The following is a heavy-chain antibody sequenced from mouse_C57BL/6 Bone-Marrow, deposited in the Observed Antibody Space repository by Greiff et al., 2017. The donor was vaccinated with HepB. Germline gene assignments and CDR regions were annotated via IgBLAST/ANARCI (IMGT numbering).Heavy chain of an antibody. CDR3: TRRWRVPYYAMDY. Sequence: DVQLVESGGGLVQPGGSMKLSCAASGFTFSDDWMDWVRQSPEKGLEWVAEIRNKANNHATYYAESVKGRFTISSDDAKSSVYLQINSLRAEVTGIYYCTRRWRVPYYAMDYWGQGTSVTVSS. V-gene: IGHV6-6*01. D-gene: IGHD1-1*02. CDR2: IRNKANNHAT. J-gene: IGHJ4*01. CDR1: GFTFSDDW.